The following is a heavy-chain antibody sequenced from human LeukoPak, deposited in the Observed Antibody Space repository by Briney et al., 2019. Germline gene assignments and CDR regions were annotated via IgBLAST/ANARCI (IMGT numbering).Heavy chain of an antibody. J-gene: IGHJ4*02. D-gene: IGHD4/OR15-4a*01. CDR1: GFTFSSYW. V-gene: IGHV3-74*01. CDR2: INSDGSST. Sequence: GGSLRLSCAVSGFTFSSYWMHWVRQAPGKRLVWVSRINSDGSSTSYADSVKGRFTISRDNSKNTLYLQMNSLRVEDTAVYYCAKAGLVRGGALDSWGQGTLVTVSS. CDR3: AKAGLVRGGALDS.